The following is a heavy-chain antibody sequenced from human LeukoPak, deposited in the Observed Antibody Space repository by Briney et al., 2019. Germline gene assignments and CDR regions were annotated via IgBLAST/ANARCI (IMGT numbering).Heavy chain of an antibody. J-gene: IGHJ2*01. Sequence: GGFLRLSCAASGFSFGNTGMSWVRQTPGTGLEWVSSISRGGDMTFYADSVRGRFTVSRDNSINTLYLQMNSLRAEDTAVYFCAKIGVIANWYFDIWGRGTLVTVSS. D-gene: IGHD2-21*01. CDR1: GFSFGNTG. CDR2: ISRGGDMT. V-gene: IGHV3-23*01. CDR3: AKIGVIANWYFDI.